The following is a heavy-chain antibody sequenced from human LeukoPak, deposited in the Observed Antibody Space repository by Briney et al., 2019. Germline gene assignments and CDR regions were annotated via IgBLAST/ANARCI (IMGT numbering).Heavy chain of an antibody. CDR3: AKDRVSPGFNLFDP. J-gene: IGHJ5*02. D-gene: IGHD2/OR15-2a*01. CDR2: INGRGDNT. CDR1: GFTFSSYA. V-gene: IGHV3-23*01. Sequence: GGSLRLSCAASGFTFSSYAMNWVRQAPGKGLEWVSAINGRGDNTYYADPVKGRFTISRDNSKSTLFLQMNSLRAEDTAIYYCAKDRVSPGFNLFDPWGQGTLVTVSS.